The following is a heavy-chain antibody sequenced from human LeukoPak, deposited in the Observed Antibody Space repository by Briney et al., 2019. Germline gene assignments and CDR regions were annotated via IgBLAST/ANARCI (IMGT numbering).Heavy chain of an antibody. CDR1: GGTFSSYA. V-gene: IGHV1-69*13. Sequence: SVKVSCKASGGTFSSYAISWVRQAPGQGLEWMGGIIPIFGTANYAQKFQGRVTITADESTSTAYMELSSLGSEDTAVYYCARQGGKYSSYFDYWGQGTLVTVSS. J-gene: IGHJ4*02. D-gene: IGHD6-6*01. CDR3: ARQGGKYSSYFDY. CDR2: IIPIFGTA.